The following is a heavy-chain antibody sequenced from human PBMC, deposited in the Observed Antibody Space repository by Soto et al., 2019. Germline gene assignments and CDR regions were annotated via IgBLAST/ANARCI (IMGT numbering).Heavy chain of an antibody. J-gene: IGHJ4*02. CDR3: AKDKRWFGDLRDPTLDY. Sequence: QVQLVESGGGVVQPGRSLRLSCAASGFTFSNYGMHWVRQAPGKGLEWVAVISYDRSNKYYAESVKGRFTISRDNSKNTLYLQMNSLRAEDTAVYYCAKDKRWFGDLRDPTLDYWGQGTLVTVSS. CDR1: GFTFSNYG. D-gene: IGHD3-10*01. CDR2: ISYDRSNK. V-gene: IGHV3-30*18.